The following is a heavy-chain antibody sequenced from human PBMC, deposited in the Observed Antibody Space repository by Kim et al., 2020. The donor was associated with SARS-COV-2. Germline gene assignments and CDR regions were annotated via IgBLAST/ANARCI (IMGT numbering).Heavy chain of an antibody. Sequence: SETLSLTCTVSGGSISSYYWSWIRQPPGKGLEWIGYIYYSGSTNYNPSLKSRVTISVDTSKNQFSLKLSSVTAADTAVYYCARDTGFGELSRKDWFDPWGQGTLVTVSS. CDR1: GGSISSYY. CDR2: IYYSGST. V-gene: IGHV4-59*01. D-gene: IGHD3-10*01. J-gene: IGHJ5*02. CDR3: ARDTGFGELSRKDWFDP.